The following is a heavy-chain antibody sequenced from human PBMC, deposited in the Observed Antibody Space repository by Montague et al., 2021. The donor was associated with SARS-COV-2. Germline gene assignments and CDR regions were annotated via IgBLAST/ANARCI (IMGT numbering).Heavy chain of an antibody. CDR2: IHYSGST. Sequence: SETLSLTCTVSGGSISRYYWNWIRQPPGKGLEWIAYIHYSGSTNXNPSLKSRVTISVDTSKNQFSLKLSSVTAADTAVYYCARSRENYNILTGYPYYFDYWGQGTLVTVSS. D-gene: IGHD3-9*01. J-gene: IGHJ4*02. V-gene: IGHV4-59*01. CDR1: GGSISRYY. CDR3: ARSRENYNILTGYPYYFDY.